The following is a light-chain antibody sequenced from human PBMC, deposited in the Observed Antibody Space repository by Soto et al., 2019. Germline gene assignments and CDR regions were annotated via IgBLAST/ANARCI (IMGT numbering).Light chain of an antibody. J-gene: IGKJ1*01. CDR3: MQGTHWPRT. V-gene: IGKV2-30*01. CDR1: QILLYSNGNTY. Sequence: VMTPSPLPLPVTPGKAAAISCRSRQILLYSNGNTYVNWFLQRPGQSPRRLIYRVSNRDSGVPDRFGGSGSGTDFTLNISRVEADDVGVYYCMQGTHWPRTVGQGTKVDIK. CDR2: RVS.